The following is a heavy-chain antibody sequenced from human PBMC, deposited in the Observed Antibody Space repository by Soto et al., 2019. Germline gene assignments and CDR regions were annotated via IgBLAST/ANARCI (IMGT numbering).Heavy chain of an antibody. CDR1: GGSISSGDYY. J-gene: IGHJ4*02. CDR3: ARENGYGDYDY. CDR2: IYYSGST. D-gene: IGHD4-17*01. Sequence: SETLSLTCTVSGGSISSGDYYWSWIRQPPGKGLEWIGYIYYSGSTYYNPSLKSRVTISVDTSKNQFSLKLSSVTAADTAVYYCARENGYGDYDYWGQGTLVTVSS. V-gene: IGHV4-30-4*01.